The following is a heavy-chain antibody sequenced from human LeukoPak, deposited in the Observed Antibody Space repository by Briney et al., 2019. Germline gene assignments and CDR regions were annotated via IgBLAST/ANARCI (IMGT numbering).Heavy chain of an antibody. Sequence: TGGSLGLSCADSGFTFSSYWMTWVRQAPGKGLEWVANIKEDGSEKYYVDSVKGRFTISRDNAKNSLYLQMNSLRAEDSAVYYCARDDRDGYNYFAYWGQGTLVTVSS. D-gene: IGHD5-24*01. CDR2: IKEDGSEK. CDR1: GFTFSSYW. V-gene: IGHV3-7*04. J-gene: IGHJ4*02. CDR3: ARDDRDGYNYFAY.